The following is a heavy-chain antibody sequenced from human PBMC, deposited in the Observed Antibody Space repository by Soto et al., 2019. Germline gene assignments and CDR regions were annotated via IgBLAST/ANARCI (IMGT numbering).Heavy chain of an antibody. V-gene: IGHV3-23*01. Sequence: PGGSLRLSCAASGFTFDSCVMSWVRQAPGKGLEWLSLISGSGRYTDYADSVKGRFTISRDNSKNTLYLQTNSLRVEDTAVYYCAKDPPSERMQPDYGMDVWGQGSTVTVFS. CDR3: AKDPPSERMQPDYGMDV. CDR2: ISGSGRYT. D-gene: IGHD6-13*01. CDR1: GFTFDSCV. J-gene: IGHJ6*02.